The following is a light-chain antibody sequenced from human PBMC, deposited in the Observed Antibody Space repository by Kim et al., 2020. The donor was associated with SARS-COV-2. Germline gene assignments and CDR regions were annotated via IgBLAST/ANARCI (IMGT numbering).Light chain of an antibody. CDR3: QQRTNWPPFT. V-gene: IGKV3-11*01. CDR2: DAS. CDR1: QSVSNF. Sequence: EIVFTQFPATLSLSPGETATLSCRASQSVSNFLAWYQQKPGQAPRLLIYDASNRAPGIPARFSGSGSGTDFTLTISSLEPEDFAVYYCQQRTNWPPFTFGQGTKLEIK. J-gene: IGKJ2*01.